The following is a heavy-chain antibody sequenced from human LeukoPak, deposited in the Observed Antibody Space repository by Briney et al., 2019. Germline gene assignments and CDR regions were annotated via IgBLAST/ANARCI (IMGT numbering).Heavy chain of an antibody. Sequence: SETLSLTCAVYGGPFSGYYWSWIRQPPGKGLEWIGEINHSGSTNYNPSLKSRVTISVDTSKNQFSLKLSSVTAADTAVYYCAREAMVAGGAFDIWGQGTMVTVSS. D-gene: IGHD2-8*01. J-gene: IGHJ3*02. V-gene: IGHV4-34*01. CDR2: INHSGST. CDR3: AREAMVAGGAFDI. CDR1: GGPFSGYY.